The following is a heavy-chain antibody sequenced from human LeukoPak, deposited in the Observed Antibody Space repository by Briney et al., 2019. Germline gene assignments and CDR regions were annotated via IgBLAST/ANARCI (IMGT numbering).Heavy chain of an antibody. D-gene: IGHD6-19*01. CDR2: IIPIFGTA. J-gene: IGHJ4*02. V-gene: IGHV1-69*06. CDR1: GGTFSSYA. CDR3: AREPGIAVAAFDY. Sequence: ASVKVSCKASGGTFSSYAISWVRQAPGQGLEWMGGIIPIFGTANYAQKFQGRVTITADKSTSTAYMELSSLRSEDTAVYYCAREPGIAVAAFDYWGQGTLVTVSS.